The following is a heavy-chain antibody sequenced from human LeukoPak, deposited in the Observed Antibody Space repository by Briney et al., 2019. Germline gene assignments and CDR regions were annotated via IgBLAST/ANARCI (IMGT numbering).Heavy chain of an antibody. CDR1: GFTFSSYA. J-gene: IGHJ4*02. CDR3: AKDRGGSSYTPIDY. D-gene: IGHD2-15*01. V-gene: IGHV3-23*01. Sequence: PGGSLRLSCAVSGFTFSSYAMTWVRQAPGKGPEWVSDISGSGDITYYADSVKGRFTISRDNSKNTLSLQMSSLRTEDTAVYFCAKDRGGSSYTPIDYWGQGTLVTVSS. CDR2: ISGSGDIT.